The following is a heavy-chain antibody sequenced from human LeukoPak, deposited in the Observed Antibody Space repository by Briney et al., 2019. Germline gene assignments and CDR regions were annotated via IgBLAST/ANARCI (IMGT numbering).Heavy chain of an antibody. CDR2: ISGSGGST. CDR3: AKNYYDSSGYYSKYLYYFDY. V-gene: IGHV3-23*01. CDR1: GFTFSSYA. Sequence: GGSLRLSCAASGFTFSSYAMSWVRQAPGKGLEWVSAISGSGGSTYYADSVKGRFTISRDNSKNTLHLQMNSLRAEDTAVYYCAKNYYDSSGYYSKYLYYFDYWGQGTLVTVSS. D-gene: IGHD3-22*01. J-gene: IGHJ4*02.